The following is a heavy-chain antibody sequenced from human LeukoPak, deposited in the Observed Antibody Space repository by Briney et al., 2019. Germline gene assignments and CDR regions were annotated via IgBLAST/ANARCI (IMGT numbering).Heavy chain of an antibody. D-gene: IGHD5-24*01. Sequence: GGSLRLSCAASGFTFSSYSVNWVRQAPGKGLEWVSYITSSSSTIYYSDSVKGRFTISRDNAKNSLYLQMNSLRVEDTAVYYCARGLEMATIMSAFDIWGQGTMVTVSS. CDR2: ITSSSSTI. CDR3: ARGLEMATIMSAFDI. CDR1: GFTFSSYS. V-gene: IGHV3-48*01. J-gene: IGHJ3*02.